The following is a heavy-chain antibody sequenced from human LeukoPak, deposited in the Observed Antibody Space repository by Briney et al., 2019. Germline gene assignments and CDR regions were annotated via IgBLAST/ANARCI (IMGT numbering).Heavy chain of an antibody. CDR1: GGTFSSYA. D-gene: IGHD2-15*01. CDR2: IIPIFGTA. Sequence: GASVKVSCKASGGTFSSYAISWVRQAPGQGLEWMGGIIPIFGTANYAQKFQGRVTITADESSSTAFMELSSLRSEDTAVYYCARASLARGTPFYFGMDVWGQGTTVTVSS. J-gene: IGHJ6*02. CDR3: ARASLARGTPFYFGMDV. V-gene: IGHV1-69*13.